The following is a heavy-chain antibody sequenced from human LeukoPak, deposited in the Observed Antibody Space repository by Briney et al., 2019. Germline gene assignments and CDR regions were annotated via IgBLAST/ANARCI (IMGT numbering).Heavy chain of an antibody. CDR2: IFTRGTT. CDR3: ARSSLAVYFDY. V-gene: IGHV4-4*07. CDR1: GGSISSYY. J-gene: IGHJ4*02. Sequence: PSETLSLTCTVSGGSISSYYWSWIRQPAGKGLEWLGNIFTRGTTNYNASLASRLSISLDTAKNQFSLYLTSVTAADTAMYFCARSSLAVYFDYWGQGTLVSASS.